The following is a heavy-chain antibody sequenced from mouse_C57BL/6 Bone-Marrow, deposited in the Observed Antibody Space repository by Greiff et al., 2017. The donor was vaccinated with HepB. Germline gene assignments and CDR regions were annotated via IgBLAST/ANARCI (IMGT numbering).Heavy chain of an antibody. CDR2: IFPGSGST. CDR1: GYTFTSHW. CDR3: ASYYYGSSFFAY. D-gene: IGHD1-1*01. J-gene: IGHJ3*01. V-gene: IGHV1-56*01. Sequence: QVQLQQSGPELVRPGASVKISCKAPGYTFTSHWMQWVRQRPGQGLEWIGEIFPGSGSTYYNEKFKGKATLTVDTSSSTAYMQLSSLTSEDSAVYVCASYYYGSSFFAYWGQGTLVTVSA.